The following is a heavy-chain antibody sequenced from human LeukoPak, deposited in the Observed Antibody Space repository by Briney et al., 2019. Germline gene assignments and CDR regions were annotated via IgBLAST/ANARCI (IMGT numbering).Heavy chain of an antibody. CDR3: TRDILSGWYYFDF. CDR1: GFTFGVYA. D-gene: IGHD6-19*01. V-gene: IGHV3-49*04. CDR2: IRSKRYGGAT. J-gene: IGHJ4*02. Sequence: PGRSLRLSCTASGFTFGVYAMSWVRQAPGKGLEWVGFIRSKRYGGATEYGASVKGRCTISRDDSKSVAYLHMNSLKTEDTAVYYCTRDILSGWYYFDFWGQGTLVTVSS.